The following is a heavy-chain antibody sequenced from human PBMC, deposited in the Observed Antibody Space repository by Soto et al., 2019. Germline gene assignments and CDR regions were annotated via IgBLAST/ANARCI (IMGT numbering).Heavy chain of an antibody. D-gene: IGHD5-12*01. CDR1: GGSISSGGYY. J-gene: IGHJ3*02. CDR2: IYYSGST. CDR3: ARDQVAPDAFDI. V-gene: IGHV4-31*03. Sequence: SETLSLTCTVSGGSISSGGYYWSWIRQHPGKGLEWIGYIYYSGSTYYNPSLKSRVTISVDTSKNQFSLKLSSVTAADTAVYYCARDQVAPDAFDIWGQGTMVTVSS.